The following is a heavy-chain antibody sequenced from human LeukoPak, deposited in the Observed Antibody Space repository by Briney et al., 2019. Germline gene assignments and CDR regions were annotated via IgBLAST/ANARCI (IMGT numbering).Heavy chain of an antibody. CDR2: IYHSGST. CDR1: GYSISSGYY. CDR3: ARGRWLGHFDY. Sequence: SETLSLTCTVSGYSISSGYYWGWIRQPPGKGLEWIGSIYHSGSTYYNPSLKSRVTISVDTSKNQFSLKLSSVTAADTAVYYSARGRWLGHFDYWGQGTLVTVSS. V-gene: IGHV4-38-2*02. J-gene: IGHJ4*02. D-gene: IGHD6-19*01.